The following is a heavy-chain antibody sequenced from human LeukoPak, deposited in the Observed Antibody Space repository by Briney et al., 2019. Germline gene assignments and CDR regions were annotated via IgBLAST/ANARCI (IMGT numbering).Heavy chain of an antibody. CDR3: ARERGPELPHGYGVDY. V-gene: IGHV1-18*01. CDR2: ISAYNGNT. J-gene: IGHJ4*02. D-gene: IGHD1-26*01. CDR1: GYTFTSYG. Sequence: ASVKVSCKASGYTFTSYGIRWVRQAPGQGLEWMGWISAYNGNTNYAQKLQGRVTMTTDTSTSTAYMELRSLRSDDTAVYYCARERGPELPHGYGVDYWGQGTLVTVSS.